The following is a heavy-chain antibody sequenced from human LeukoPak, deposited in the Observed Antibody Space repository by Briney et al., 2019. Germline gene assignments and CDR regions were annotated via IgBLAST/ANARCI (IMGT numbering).Heavy chain of an antibody. D-gene: IGHD3-10*01. CDR3: AHRGRPLDYGSGDYFDY. CDR2: IYWDDDK. Sequence: SGPTLVNPTQTLTLTCTFSGFSLSTSGVGVGWIRQPPGKALEWLALIYWDDDKRYSPSLKSRLTITKDTSKNQVVLTMTNMDPVDTATYHCAHRGRPLDYGSGDYFDYWGQGTLVTVSS. CDR1: GFSLSTSGVG. J-gene: IGHJ4*02. V-gene: IGHV2-5*02.